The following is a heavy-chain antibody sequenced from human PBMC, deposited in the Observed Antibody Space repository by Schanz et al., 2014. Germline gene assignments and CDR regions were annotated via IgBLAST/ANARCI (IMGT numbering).Heavy chain of an antibody. CDR2: ISAYSGNS. CDR1: GYTLTGFG. CDR3: ARFNSGSHSPPYYYYGMDV. Sequence: QVQLVQSGAEVKKPGASVKVSCKASGYTLTGFGVSWVRQAPGQGREWMGWISAYSGNSKYAQKLQGRVTMTTDTSTNAACMELRSLTSDDTAVYYWARFNSGSHSPPYYYYGMDVWGQGTTVTVSS. V-gene: IGHV1-18*01. D-gene: IGHD1-26*01. J-gene: IGHJ6*02.